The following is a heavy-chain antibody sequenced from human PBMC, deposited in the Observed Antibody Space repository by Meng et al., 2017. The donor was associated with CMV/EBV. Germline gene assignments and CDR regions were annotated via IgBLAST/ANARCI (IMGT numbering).Heavy chain of an antibody. J-gene: IGHJ4*02. CDR3: ARVLSLVAAAGPYYFDY. V-gene: IGHV4-39*07. CDR1: GGSISSSSYY. D-gene: IGHD6-13*01. CDR2: IYYSGST. Sequence: GSLRLSCTVPGGSISSSSYYWGWIRQPPGKGLEWIGSIYYSGSTYYNPSLKSRVTISVETSKNQFSLKLSSVTAADTAVYYCARVLSLVAAAGPYYFDYWGQGTLVTVSS.